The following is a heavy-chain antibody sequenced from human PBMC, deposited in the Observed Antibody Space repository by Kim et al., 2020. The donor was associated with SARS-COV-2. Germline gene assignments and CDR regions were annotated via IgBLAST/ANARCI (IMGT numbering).Heavy chain of an antibody. V-gene: IGHV4-31*02. CDR2: IYYSGST. CDR3: ARVGGGKWFGELLHIDY. D-gene: IGHD3-10*01. Sequence: RQHHGKGLEWIGYIYYSGSTYYHPSLKSRVTISVDTSKNQFCLKLGSVTAAGTAVYYCARVGGGKWFGELLHIDYWGQGTLVTVSS. J-gene: IGHJ4*02.